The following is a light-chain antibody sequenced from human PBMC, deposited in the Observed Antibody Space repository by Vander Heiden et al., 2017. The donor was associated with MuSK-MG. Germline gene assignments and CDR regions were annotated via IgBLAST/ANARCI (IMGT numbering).Light chain of an antibody. CDR3: QQADSSGMEV. V-gene: IGLV3-25*03. CDR1: ALPKQY. J-gene: IGLJ1*01. Sequence: SYELTQPPSVSVPPGQSARTTCSGDALPKQYAYWYQQKPGQAPGRGSEKDSERPSGIPERVAGSSSGKIVTLTTRGVQAEDEADDDCQQADSSGMEVVGTGTKVT. CDR2: KDS.